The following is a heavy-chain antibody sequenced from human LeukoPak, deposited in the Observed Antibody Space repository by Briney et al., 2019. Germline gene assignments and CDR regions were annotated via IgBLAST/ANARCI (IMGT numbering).Heavy chain of an antibody. CDR2: IHPSGGNT. J-gene: IGHJ4*02. CDR3: ARDCSSTECQGPVLDF. Sequence: GASVKVSCKASGYIFTSNYMHWVRQAPGQGLEWMGIIHPSGGNTNYAQKFQGRVTMTRDTSTGTFYMELSSLRSEDTAIYYCARDCSSTECQGPVLDFWGQGTLVTVSS. V-gene: IGHV1-46*01. D-gene: IGHD2-2*01. CDR1: GYIFTSNY.